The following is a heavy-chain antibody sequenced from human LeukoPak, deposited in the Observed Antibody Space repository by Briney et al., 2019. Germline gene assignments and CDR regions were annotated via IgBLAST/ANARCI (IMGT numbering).Heavy chain of an antibody. CDR2: ISPGNGGA. D-gene: IGHD5-24*01. CDR3: ARRTAGMAMDY. CDR1: GYTFTAYT. V-gene: IGHV1-2*02. J-gene: IGHJ4*02. Sequence: ASVRVSCKASGYTFTAYTIHWVRQAPGQGFAWMGWISPGNGGADYAQKFQGRVTMTRDTSSSSVYMDLSGLRSDDTAFYYCARRTAGMAMDYWGQGTLVTVSS.